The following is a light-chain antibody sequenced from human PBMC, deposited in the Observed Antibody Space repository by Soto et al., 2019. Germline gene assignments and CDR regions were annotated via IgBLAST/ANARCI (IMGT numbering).Light chain of an antibody. V-gene: IGLV1-51*01. CDR3: GSWDNSGGV. J-gene: IGLJ3*02. Sequence: QSVLTQPPSVSAAPGQKVTISCSGSSPYFGIRFVSWYQQVPGAAPKLLIYDNYKRPSGIPDRFSGSKSGTSATLDITGLQTGDEADYYCGSWDNSGGVFGGGTQLTVL. CDR1: SPYFGIRF. CDR2: DNY.